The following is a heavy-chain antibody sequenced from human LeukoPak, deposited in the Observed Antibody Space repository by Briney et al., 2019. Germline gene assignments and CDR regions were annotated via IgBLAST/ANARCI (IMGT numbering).Heavy chain of an antibody. Sequence: GGSLRLSCAASGFTFSIYGMHWVRQAPGKGLEWVAFIRHDESNNYYADSVKGRFTISRDTSNNTLYLQLNSLRAEDTAVYYCAKDRWATQTTYDAFDIWGQGTMVTVSS. CDR2: IRHDESNN. V-gene: IGHV3-30*02. CDR1: GFTFSIYG. J-gene: IGHJ3*02. CDR3: AKDRWATQTTYDAFDI. D-gene: IGHD1-1*01.